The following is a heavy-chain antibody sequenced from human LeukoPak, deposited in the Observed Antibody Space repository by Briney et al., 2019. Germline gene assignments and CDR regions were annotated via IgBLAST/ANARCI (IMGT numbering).Heavy chain of an antibody. CDR3: ASLYGSGSYFPNWFDP. Sequence: ASVKVSCKASGYTFTGYYMHWVRQAPGQGLEWMGRINPNSGGTNYAQKFQGRVTMTRDTSISTAYMELSRLRSDDTAVHYCASLYGSGSYFPNWFDPWGQGTLVTVSS. CDR2: INPNSGGT. J-gene: IGHJ5*02. CDR1: GYTFTGYY. V-gene: IGHV1-2*06. D-gene: IGHD3-10*01.